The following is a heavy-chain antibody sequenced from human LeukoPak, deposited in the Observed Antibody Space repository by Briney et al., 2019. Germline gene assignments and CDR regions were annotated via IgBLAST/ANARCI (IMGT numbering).Heavy chain of an antibody. CDR1: GFTFSSYG. CDR3: ARNQEIDYYDSSGFYWGVEY. J-gene: IGHJ4*02. Sequence: GGSLRLSCAASGFTFSSYGMHWVRQAPGKGLEWVSYISGGGGTIYYADSVKGRFTISRDNAKNSLNLQMDSLRVEDTAVYYCARNQEIDYYDSSGFYWGVEYWGQGTLVTVSS. CDR2: ISGGGGTI. V-gene: IGHV3-48*01. D-gene: IGHD3-22*01.